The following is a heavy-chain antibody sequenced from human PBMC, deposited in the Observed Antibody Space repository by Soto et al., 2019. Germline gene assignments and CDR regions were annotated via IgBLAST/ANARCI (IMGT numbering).Heavy chain of an antibody. J-gene: IGHJ6*02. D-gene: IGHD2-15*01. CDR3: ASSVVYSGMDR. Sequence: PPQTLSLACHFYGGSLGAIYRKWIRHAPKKLREWIGEINDIGSPNYHTSLKSRVTISGDASKKQFSLKLSAGVAADTAGYYCASSVVYSGMDRWGHGATVT. CDR2: INDIGSP. CDR1: GGSLGAIY. V-gene: IGHV4-34*01.